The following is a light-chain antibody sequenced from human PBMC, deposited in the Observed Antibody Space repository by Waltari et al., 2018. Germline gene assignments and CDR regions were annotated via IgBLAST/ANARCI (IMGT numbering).Light chain of an antibody. V-gene: IGKV3-15*01. J-gene: IGKJ2*01. CDR3: QQYNNWPPYT. CDR2: GAS. CDR1: QSVSNR. Sequence: IVMTQSPATLSVSPGERATLSCRASQSVSNRLAWYQQKPGQAPRLLIYGASTRATGIPARFSGSGSGTEFTLTISSLQSEDFAVYYCQQYNNWPPYTFGQGTKLEIK.